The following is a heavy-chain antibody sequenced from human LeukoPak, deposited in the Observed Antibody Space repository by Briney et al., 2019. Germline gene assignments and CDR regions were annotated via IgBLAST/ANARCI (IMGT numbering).Heavy chain of an antibody. D-gene: IGHD2-2*02. CDR1: GGTFSSYT. V-gene: IGHV1-69*02. J-gene: IGHJ6*03. Sequence: ASVKVSCKASGGTFSSYTISWVRQAPGQGLEWMGRIIPILGIANYAQKFQGRVTITADESTSTAYMELSSLRSEDTAVYYCARSDCSSTSCYRLGYYYYYYMDVWGKGTTVTVSS. CDR3: ARSDCSSTSCYRLGYYYYYYMDV. CDR2: IIPILGIA.